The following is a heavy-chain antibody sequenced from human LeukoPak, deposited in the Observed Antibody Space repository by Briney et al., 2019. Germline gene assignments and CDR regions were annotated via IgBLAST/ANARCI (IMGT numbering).Heavy chain of an antibody. CDR3: ARDSGGGYYYDSSGYYAEYLHH. CDR2: INPNSGGT. D-gene: IGHD3-22*01. V-gene: IGHV1-2*02. CDR1: GYAFSAYY. J-gene: IGHJ1*01. Sequence: ASVKVSCKASGYAFSAYYMHWVRQAPGQGLEWVGWINPNSGGTNYAQKFQGRVTMTRDTSISTAYMEVSRLRSDDTAVYYCARDSGGGYYYDSSGYYAEYLHHWGQGTLVTVSS.